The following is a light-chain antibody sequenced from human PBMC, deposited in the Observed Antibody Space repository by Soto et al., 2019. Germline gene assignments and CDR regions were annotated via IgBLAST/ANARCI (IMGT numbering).Light chain of an antibody. CDR2: GAS. V-gene: IGKV3D-15*01. Sequence: EIVMTQSPATLSVSPGERATLSCRASQSVSRNLAWYQQKPGQAPRLLIYGASTRATGIPARFSGIGSGTEFTLTISSLQSEDFAVYYCQQYNRWPPLTFGGGTKVEIK. J-gene: IGKJ4*01. CDR3: QQYNRWPPLT. CDR1: QSVSRN.